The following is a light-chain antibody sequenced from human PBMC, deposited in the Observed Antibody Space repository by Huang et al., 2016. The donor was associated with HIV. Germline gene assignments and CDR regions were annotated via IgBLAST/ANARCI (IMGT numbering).Light chain of an antibody. V-gene: IGKV3D-15*01. J-gene: IGKJ2*01. Sequence: EIVMTQSPATLSVSPGETVALSCRASQSLSGNLAWYQHKPGQTPRLLIYAPSIRAAGVPGRFSGSGSGSEFTLTISSLLSEDSAVYYCQHYNDWPRTFGQGTKLEIK. CDR2: APS. CDR1: QSLSGN. CDR3: QHYNDWPRT.